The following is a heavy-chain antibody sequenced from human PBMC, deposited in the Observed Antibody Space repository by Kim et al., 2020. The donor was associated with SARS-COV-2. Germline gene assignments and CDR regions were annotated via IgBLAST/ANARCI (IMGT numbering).Heavy chain of an antibody. J-gene: IGHJ4*02. CDR2: INPDGSAK. Sequence: GGSLRLSCEASGFTFSTSYITWVRRAPGKGLEWVAEINPDGSAKGYVDSVKGRFTISRDNFKNSLYLEMNSLRVEDTAVYYCARDPAYGALDYWGQGTLVTVSS. CDR1: GFTFSTSY. V-gene: IGHV3-7*03. CDR3: ARDPAYGALDY. D-gene: IGHD2-21*01.